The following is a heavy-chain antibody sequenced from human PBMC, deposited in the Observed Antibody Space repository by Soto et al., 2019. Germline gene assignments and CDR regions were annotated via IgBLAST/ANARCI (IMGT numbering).Heavy chain of an antibody. Sequence: QVQLQQWGAGLLKPAETLSLTCAVYGESFSGYYWSWIRQPPGKGLEWIGDINHFGSTNYNPSLKGRDSISVDTYRKQVSLKLTSVTAADTAVYYCARGQSMTIFGVVTPEAFYIWGQGTMVTVSS. CDR3: ARGQSMTIFGVVTPEAFYI. J-gene: IGHJ3*02. V-gene: IGHV4-34*01. CDR1: GESFSGYY. CDR2: INHFGST. D-gene: IGHD3-3*01.